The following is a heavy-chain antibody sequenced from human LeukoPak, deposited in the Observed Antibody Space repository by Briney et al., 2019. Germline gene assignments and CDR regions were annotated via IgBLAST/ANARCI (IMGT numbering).Heavy chain of an antibody. Sequence: PSETLSLTCTVSGGSISSSSYYWGWIRQPPGKGLEWIGSIYYSGSTYYNPSLKSRVTISVDTSKNQFSLKLSSVTAADTAVYYCARGPGSSSWYMYYFDYWGQGTLVTVSS. D-gene: IGHD6-13*01. J-gene: IGHJ4*02. CDR3: ARGPGSSSWYMYYFDY. V-gene: IGHV4-39*01. CDR1: GGSISSSSYY. CDR2: IYYSGST.